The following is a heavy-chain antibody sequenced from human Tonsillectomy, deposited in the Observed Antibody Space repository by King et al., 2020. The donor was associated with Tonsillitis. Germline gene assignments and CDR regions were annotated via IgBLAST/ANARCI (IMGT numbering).Heavy chain of an antibody. CDR2: ISGYNGNT. J-gene: IGHJ4*02. CDR3: AREGNYEIDY. Sequence: VQLVQSGAEVKEPGASVKVSCKASGYTFTTYGLNWVRQAPGQGLEWMGWISGYNGNTNYAQKLQGRVTVTSDTSSSTAYMELRSLRSDDTAVYYCAREGNYEIDYWGQGTLVTVSS. V-gene: IGHV1-18*04. CDR1: GYTFTTYG. D-gene: IGHD3-3*01.